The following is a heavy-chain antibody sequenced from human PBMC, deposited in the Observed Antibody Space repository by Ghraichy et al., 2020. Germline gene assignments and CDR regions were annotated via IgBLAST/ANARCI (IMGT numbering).Heavy chain of an antibody. J-gene: IGHJ3*01. CDR1: GLPFINDW. CDR2: IKSRAEGGTT. V-gene: IGHV3-15*01. CDR3: VSLTSTSAMTRSFHV. Sequence: GGSLRLSCAASGLPFINDWMSWVRQAPGKGLEWVGRIKSRAEGGTTDYAAPVKDRFIVSRDDSKNTLYLQMNNLRAEDTALYYCVSLTSTSAMTRSFHVWGQGTMVTVSS. D-gene: IGHD2-2*01.